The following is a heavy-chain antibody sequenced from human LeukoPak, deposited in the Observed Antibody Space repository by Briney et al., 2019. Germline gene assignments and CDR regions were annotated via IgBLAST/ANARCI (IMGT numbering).Heavy chain of an antibody. CDR1: GFTFSSYA. J-gene: IGHJ6*03. CDR2: ISYDGSNK. D-gene: IGHD2-2*01. V-gene: IGHV3-30-3*01. CDR3: ARAPGYCSSTSCPEGYYYYYMDV. Sequence: GGSLRLSCAASGFTFSSYAMHWVRQAPGKGLEWVAVISYDGSNKYYVDSVEGRFTISRDNSRDTLYVQVNSLRGEDTAVYYCARAPGYCSSTSCPEGYYYYYMDVWGKGTTVTVSS.